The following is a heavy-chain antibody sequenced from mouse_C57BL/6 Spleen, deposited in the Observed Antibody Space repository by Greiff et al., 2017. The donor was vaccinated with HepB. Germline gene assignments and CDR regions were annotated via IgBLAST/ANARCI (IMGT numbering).Heavy chain of an antibody. J-gene: IGHJ3*01. CDR3: ARMGPRGPFAY. Sequence: QVQLQQSGPELVKPGASVKISCKASGYAFSSSWMNWVKQRPGKGLEWIGRIYPGDGDTNYNGKFKGKATLTADKSSSTAYMQLSSLTSEDSAVYFCARMGPRGPFAYWGQGTLVTVSA. V-gene: IGHV1-82*01. CDR2: IYPGDGDT. D-gene: IGHD3-1*01. CDR1: GYAFSSSW.